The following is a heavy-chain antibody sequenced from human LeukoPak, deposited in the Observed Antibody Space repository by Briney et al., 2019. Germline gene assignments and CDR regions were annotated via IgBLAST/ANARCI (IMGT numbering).Heavy chain of an antibody. J-gene: IGHJ6*02. CDR1: GFIFSNHD. Sequence: GGSLRLSCAASGFIFSNHDMNWVRQAPGKGLEWVSYIGSSSSDIYYSDAVEGRFTISRDNARNSLFLEMNSLSAEDTAIYYCARKRHSGKWLHTYYFSAMDVWGQGTTVIVS. V-gene: IGHV3-21*01. D-gene: IGHD3-3*01. CDR2: IGSSSSDI. CDR3: ARKRHSGKWLHTYYFSAMDV.